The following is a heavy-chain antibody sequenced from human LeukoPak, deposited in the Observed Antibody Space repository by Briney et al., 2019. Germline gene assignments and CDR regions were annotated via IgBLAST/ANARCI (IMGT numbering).Heavy chain of an antibody. CDR2: ISYDGSNK. V-gene: IGHV3-30*18. CDR1: GFTFSSYG. CDR3: AKVDSLAVAGDFRAGYYYYYGMDV. Sequence: GGSLRLSCAASGFTFSSYGMHWVRQAPGKGLEWVAVISYDGSNKYYADSVKGRFTISRDNSKNTLYLQMNSLRAEDTAVYYCAKVDSLAVAGDFRAGYYYYYGMDVWGQGTTVTVSS. D-gene: IGHD6-19*01. J-gene: IGHJ6*02.